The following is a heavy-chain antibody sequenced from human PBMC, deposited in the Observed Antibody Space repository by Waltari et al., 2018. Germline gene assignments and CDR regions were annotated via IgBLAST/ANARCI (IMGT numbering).Heavy chain of an antibody. V-gene: IGHV3-49*04. CDR2: IRSKSYGGTT. CDR1: GFACGDSA. D-gene: IGHD3-22*01. J-gene: IGHJ4*02. CDR3: TRAGTMTSDTFDY. Sequence: EVQLVESGGGLVQPGRCLRLSSTHSGFACGDSAISCALQAPGTGLEWVGFIRSKSYGGTTEYAASVKGRFTISRDDSNSIAYLQMNRLKTEDTAVYYCTRAGTMTSDTFDYWGQGTLVTVSS.